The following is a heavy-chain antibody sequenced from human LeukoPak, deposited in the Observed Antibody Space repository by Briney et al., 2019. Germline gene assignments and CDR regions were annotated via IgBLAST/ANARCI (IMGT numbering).Heavy chain of an antibody. Sequence: GGSLRLSCTASGFTFGDYAMSWVRQAPGKGLEWVGFIRSKAYGGTTEYAASVKGRFTISRDDSKSIAYLQMNSLKTEDTAVYYCTRIGDIRYCSSTSCYFFDYWGQGTLVTVSS. J-gene: IGHJ4*02. D-gene: IGHD2-2*01. CDR1: GFTFGDYA. CDR3: TRIGDIRYCSSTSCYFFDY. CDR2: IRSKAYGGTT. V-gene: IGHV3-49*04.